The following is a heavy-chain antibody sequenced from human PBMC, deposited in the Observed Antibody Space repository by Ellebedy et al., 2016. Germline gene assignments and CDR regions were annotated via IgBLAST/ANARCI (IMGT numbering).Heavy chain of an antibody. CDR1: GFTFGNFF. D-gene: IGHD3/OR15-3a*01. J-gene: IGHJ4*02. CDR2: ISAGGDKI. V-gene: IGHV3-23*01. Sequence: GGSLRLSXVASGFTFGNFFMGWVRQAPGKGLEWVSTISAGGDKIQFADSVKGRFTVSRDNSRNTVYLQMNDLRVEDTALYYCRHGHYADYWGQGTLVTVSS. CDR3: RHGHYADY.